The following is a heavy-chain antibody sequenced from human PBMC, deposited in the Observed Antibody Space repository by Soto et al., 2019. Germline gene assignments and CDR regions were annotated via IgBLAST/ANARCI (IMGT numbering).Heavy chain of an antibody. D-gene: IGHD2-21*02. V-gene: IGHV3-30-3*01. CDR2: ISYDGSNK. CDR3: ATNSALAGHRTADY. CDR1: GFTFSSYA. Sequence: QVQLVESGGGVVQPGRSLRLFCAASGFTFSSYAMHWVRQAPGKGLEWVAVISYDGSNKYYADSVKGRFTISRDKFKSTRSLQMYVIGALATGLYSCATNSALAGHRTADYWGQGTLLTVSS. J-gene: IGHJ4*02.